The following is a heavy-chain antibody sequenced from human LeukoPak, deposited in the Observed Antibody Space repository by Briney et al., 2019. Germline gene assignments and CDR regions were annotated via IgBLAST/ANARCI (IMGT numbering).Heavy chain of an antibody. CDR2: IRYDGSNK. CDR3: SKDAGSGTYGTFDY. Sequence: PGGSLRLSCAASGFTFSSYGMHWVRQAPGKGLEWVAFIRYDGSNKYYADSVKGRFTISRDNSKNTLYLQMNSLRAEDTALYYCSKDAGSGTYGTFDYWGQGTLVIVSS. D-gene: IGHD3-10*01. CDR1: GFTFSSYG. V-gene: IGHV3-30*02. J-gene: IGHJ4*02.